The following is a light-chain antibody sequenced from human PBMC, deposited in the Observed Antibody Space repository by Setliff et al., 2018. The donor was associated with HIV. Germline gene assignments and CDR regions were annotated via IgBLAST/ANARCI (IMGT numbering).Light chain of an antibody. Sequence: QSVLTQPRPVSGSPGQSVTISCAGTISDVGGYDYVSWYQQHPGKAPKLMIYDVTKRPSGVPDRFSGSKSDSTASLTISGLQAEDEADYYCCSYAGLYTFVVFGTGTKGTVL. CDR2: DVT. J-gene: IGLJ1*01. CDR3: CSYAGLYTFVV. V-gene: IGLV2-11*01. CDR1: ISDVGGYDY.